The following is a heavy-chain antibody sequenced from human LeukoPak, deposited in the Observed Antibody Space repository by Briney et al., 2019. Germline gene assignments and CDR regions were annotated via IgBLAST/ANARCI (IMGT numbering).Heavy chain of an antibody. CDR1: GGSISSSSYY. D-gene: IGHD6-19*01. Sequence: MASETLSLTCTVSGGSISSSSYYWVWIRQPPGKGLEWIGSIYYSGSTYYNPSLKSRVTLSVDTSKNQFSLKLTSVTAADTAVYYCARLSSSGWYTFDYWGQGTLVTVSS. J-gene: IGHJ4*02. V-gene: IGHV4-39*01. CDR3: ARLSSSGWYTFDY. CDR2: IYYSGST.